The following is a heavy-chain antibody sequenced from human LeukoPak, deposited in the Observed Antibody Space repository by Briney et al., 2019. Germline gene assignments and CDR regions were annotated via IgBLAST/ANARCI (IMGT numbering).Heavy chain of an antibody. D-gene: IGHD3-10*01. CDR2: SGST. CDR1: GGSISTSNYY. CDR3: AKSNGYGLVDI. V-gene: IGHV4-39*07. J-gene: IGHJ3*02. Sequence: SETLSLTCTVSGGSISTSNYYWGWIRQPPREGPGVDWEYSGSTYYSPSLKSRVTISLDTSRNQFSLKLNSVTAADTAVYYCAKSNGYGLVDIWGQGTMVTVSS.